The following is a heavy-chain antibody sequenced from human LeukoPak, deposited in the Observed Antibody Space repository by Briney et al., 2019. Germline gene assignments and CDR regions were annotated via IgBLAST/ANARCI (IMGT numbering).Heavy chain of an antibody. Sequence: PSETLSLTCTVSGGSISSYYWSWIRQPPGKGLEWIGYIYYSGSTNYNPSLKSRVTISVDTSKNQFSLKLSSVTAADTAVYYCARDRGVTTFRYWGQGTLVTVSS. CDR3: ARDRGVTTFRY. D-gene: IGHD4-11*01. V-gene: IGHV4-59*12. CDR1: GGSISSYY. CDR2: IYYSGST. J-gene: IGHJ4*02.